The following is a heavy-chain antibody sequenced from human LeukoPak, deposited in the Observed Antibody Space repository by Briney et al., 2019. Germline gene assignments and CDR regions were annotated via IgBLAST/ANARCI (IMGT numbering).Heavy chain of an antibody. V-gene: IGHV1-18*04. CDR3: ARAPGITRGTIGFDP. D-gene: IGHD1-14*01. CDR1: GYIFTGYY. CDR2: ISAYNGNK. J-gene: IGHJ5*02. Sequence: ASVKVSCKASGYIFTGYYMHWVRQAPGQGLEWMGWISAYNGNKKYAQKYQGRVSMTTDTSTSTAYMELRSLRSDDTAVYYCARAPGITRGTIGFDPWGQGTLVTVSS.